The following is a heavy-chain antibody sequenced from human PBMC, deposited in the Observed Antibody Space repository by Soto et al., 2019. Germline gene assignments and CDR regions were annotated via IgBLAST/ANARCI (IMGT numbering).Heavy chain of an antibody. V-gene: IGHV4-61*01. J-gene: IGHJ6*02. D-gene: IGHD3-3*01. CDR2: IYYSGST. CDR3: ARSTNVFSVFWSGYSPVPSNYGMDV. Sequence: QVQLQESGPGLVKPSETLSLTCTVSGGSVSSGSYYWSWIRQPPGKGLEWIGYIYYSGSTNYNPSLKSRVTIPVDPSKNPFSLKLSSVPAADTAVYYCARSTNVFSVFWSGYSPVPSNYGMDVWGQGTTVPVSS. CDR1: GGSVSSGSYY.